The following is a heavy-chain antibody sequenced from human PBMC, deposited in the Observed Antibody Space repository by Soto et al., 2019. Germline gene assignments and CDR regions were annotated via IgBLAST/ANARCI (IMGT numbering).Heavy chain of an antibody. CDR1: GGSINSGNYY. V-gene: IGHV4-39*01. CDR2: IYYSGGT. J-gene: IGHJ5*02. Sequence: QLHLQESGPGLVKPSETLSLTCIVSGGSINSGNYYWGWIRQSPGKELEWIESIYYSGGTLNNPSFRGRVPMSVDTSKDQATLNLTPVTAADTGVYYCARHGGSGWYAASCFDAWGQGALVTVST. CDR3: ARHGGSGWYAASCFDA. D-gene: IGHD6-19*01.